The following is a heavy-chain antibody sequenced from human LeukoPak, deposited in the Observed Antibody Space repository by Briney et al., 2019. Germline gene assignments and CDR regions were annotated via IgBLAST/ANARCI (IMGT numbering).Heavy chain of an antibody. CDR1: GFTFSSYW. D-gene: IGHD1-26*01. CDR3: ARLVSVGTAQNGHGDY. J-gene: IGHJ4*02. Sequence: PGGSLRLSCAASGFTFSSYWMSWVRQAPGKGLEWVANIKQDESEKYYVDSVKGRFTISRDNAKNSLYLQMNSLKASDTATYYCARLVSVGTAQNGHGDYWGQGTLGTVSS. CDR2: IKQDESEK. V-gene: IGHV3-7*03.